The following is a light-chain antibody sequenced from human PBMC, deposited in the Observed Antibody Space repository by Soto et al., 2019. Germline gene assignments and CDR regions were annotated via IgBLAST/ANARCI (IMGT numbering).Light chain of an antibody. CDR2: DAS. Sequence: EIVLTQSPVTLSLSPGERATLSCRASQSVSSYLAWYQQKPGQAPRLLIYDASNRATGIPARFSGSGSGTDFTLTISSLEPEDFAVYYCQQRSSWPSTFGGGTKFEIK. CDR3: QQRSSWPST. J-gene: IGKJ4*01. V-gene: IGKV3-11*01. CDR1: QSVSSY.